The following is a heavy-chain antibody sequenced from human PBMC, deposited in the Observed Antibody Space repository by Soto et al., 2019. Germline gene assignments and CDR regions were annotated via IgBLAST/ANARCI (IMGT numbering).Heavy chain of an antibody. CDR3: ARDHGYSETSGYYATFDY. J-gene: IGHJ4*02. V-gene: IGHV4-59*12. Sequence: SETLSLTCTVSGGSINNYYWSWIRQPPGKGLEFIGYIYYAGSTTYNPSLKSRVTISVDTSKNQFSLKLTSVTAADTAVYYCARDHGYSETSGYYATFDYWGQGTLVTSPQ. CDR1: GGSINNYY. CDR2: IYYAGST. D-gene: IGHD3-22*01.